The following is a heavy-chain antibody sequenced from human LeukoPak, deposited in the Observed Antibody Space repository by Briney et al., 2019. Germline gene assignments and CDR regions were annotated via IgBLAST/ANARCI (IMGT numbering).Heavy chain of an antibody. Sequence: SETLSLTCTVSGGSISSYYWGWIRQPPGKGLEWIGYIYYSGSTNYNPSLKSRVTISVDTSKNQFSLKLSSVTAADTAVYYCARSGFWSGTVDYWGQGTLVTVSS. V-gene: IGHV4-59*01. D-gene: IGHD3-3*01. CDR2: IYYSGST. J-gene: IGHJ4*02. CDR3: ARSGFWSGTVDY. CDR1: GGSISSYY.